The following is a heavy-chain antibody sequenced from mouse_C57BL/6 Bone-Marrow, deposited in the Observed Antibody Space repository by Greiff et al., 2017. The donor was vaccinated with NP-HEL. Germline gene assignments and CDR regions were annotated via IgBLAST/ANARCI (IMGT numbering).Heavy chain of an antibody. V-gene: IGHV14-4*01. Sequence: VQLPQSGAELVRPGASVTLSCTASGFNIKDDYMHWVKQRPEQGLEWIGWIDPANGDTEYASKFQGKATITADTSSNTAYLQLSSLTSEDTAVYYCTCDYGSSYVAWVADWGQGTLVTVAA. CDR2: IDPANGDT. D-gene: IGHD1-1*01. J-gene: IGHJ3*01. CDR3: TCDYGSSYVAWVAD. CDR1: GFNIKDDY.